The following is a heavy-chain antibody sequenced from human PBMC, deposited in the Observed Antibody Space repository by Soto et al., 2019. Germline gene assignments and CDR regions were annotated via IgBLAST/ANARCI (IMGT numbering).Heavy chain of an antibody. D-gene: IGHD6-13*01. J-gene: IGHJ6*02. CDR1: GFTFSSYA. V-gene: IGHV3-30-3*01. CDR2: ISYDGSNK. Sequence: PGGSLRLSCAASGFTFSSYAMHWVRQAPGKGLEWVAVISYDGSNKYYADSVKGGLTISRDNSKNTLYLQMNSLRAEDTAAYYCARAHSSSWYEEIYYYYYGMDVWGQGTTVTVPS. CDR3: ARAHSSSWYEEIYYYYYGMDV.